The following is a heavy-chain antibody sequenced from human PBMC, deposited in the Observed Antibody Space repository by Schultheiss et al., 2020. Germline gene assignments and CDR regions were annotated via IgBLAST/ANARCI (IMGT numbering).Heavy chain of an antibody. CDR1: GSTFTSYD. V-gene: IGHV1-8*01. D-gene: IGHD2-15*01. CDR3: ARGGYCSGSSCYCNWFDP. CDR2: MNPNSGNT. Sequence: ASVKVSCKASGSTFTSYDINWVRQATGQGLEWMGWMNPNSGNTGYAQKFQGRVTMTRNTSISTAYMELSSLRSEDTAVYYCARGGYCSGSSCYCNWFDPWGQGTLVTVSS. J-gene: IGHJ5*02.